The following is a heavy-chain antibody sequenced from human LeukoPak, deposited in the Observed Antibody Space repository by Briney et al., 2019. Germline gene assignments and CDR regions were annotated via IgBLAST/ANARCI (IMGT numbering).Heavy chain of an antibody. CDR1: GFTFNKYW. Sequence: HPGGSLRLSCAASGFTFNKYWMTWVRQAPGKGLEWVANIKQDGSEKYYVDSVKGRFTISRDNAKNSLYLQMNSLRAEDTAVYYCATYSSSNGREFQYWGQGTLVTVSS. J-gene: IGHJ1*01. CDR3: ATYSSSNGREFQY. D-gene: IGHD2-2*01. CDR2: IKQDGSEK. V-gene: IGHV3-7*01.